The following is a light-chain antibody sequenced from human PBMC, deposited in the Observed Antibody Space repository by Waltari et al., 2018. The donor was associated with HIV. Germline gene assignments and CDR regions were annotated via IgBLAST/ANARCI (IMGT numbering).Light chain of an antibody. CDR3: MQGLHWPYT. V-gene: IGKV2-30*01. Sequence: DVVMTQSPLYLPVTLGQPATISCRSSQSLVYRDGDTYLHWFQQRPGQSPRRLIYKFSNRDSGVPDRFSGSASGTDFALNISRVEAEDVGVYYCMQGLHWPYTFGQGTKLEIK. CDR1: QSLVYRDGDTY. J-gene: IGKJ2*01. CDR2: KFS.